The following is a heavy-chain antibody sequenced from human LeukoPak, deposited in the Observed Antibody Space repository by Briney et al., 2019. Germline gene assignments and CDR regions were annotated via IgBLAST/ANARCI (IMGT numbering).Heavy chain of an antibody. CDR2: ISTSGGST. CDR1: GFTFSSNG. Sequence: PGGSLRLSCAASGFTFSSNGMSWVRQAPGKGLEWVSAISTSGGSTYYADSVKGRFTISRDNSKNTLYLQMNSLRAEDTAIYYCAKGWGAVAGTFYFDYWGQGTLVTVSS. CDR3: AKGWGAVAGTFYFDY. V-gene: IGHV3-23*01. D-gene: IGHD6-19*01. J-gene: IGHJ4*02.